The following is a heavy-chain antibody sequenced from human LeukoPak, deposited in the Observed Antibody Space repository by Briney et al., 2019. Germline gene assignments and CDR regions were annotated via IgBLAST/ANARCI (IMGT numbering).Heavy chain of an antibody. J-gene: IGHJ4*02. CDR2: IYYSGST. CDR1: GGSISSSSSY. Sequence: SETLSLTCTVSGGSISSSSSYWGWIRQPPGKGLEWIGSIYYSGSTYYNPSLKSRVTMSVDTSKNQFSLKLSSVTAADTAVYYCARETKTFYFDSSAYYPYYFDSWGQGTLVTVSS. D-gene: IGHD3-22*01. V-gene: IGHV4-39*02. CDR3: ARETKTFYFDSSAYYPYYFDS.